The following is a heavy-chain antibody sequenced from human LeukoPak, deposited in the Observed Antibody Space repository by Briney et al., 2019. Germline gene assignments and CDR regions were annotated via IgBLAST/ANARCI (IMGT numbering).Heavy chain of an antibody. J-gene: IGHJ4*02. Sequence: GGSLRLSCAASGFTFSSYWMHWVRQAPGKGLEWVANIKLDGTEKYYVDSVKGRFTISRDNAKNSLYLQMNSLRAEGTAVYYCASDRFYFGVWGQGTLVTVSS. CDR3: ASDRFYFGV. CDR1: GFTFSSYW. D-gene: IGHD3-16*01. CDR2: IKLDGTEK. V-gene: IGHV3-7*05.